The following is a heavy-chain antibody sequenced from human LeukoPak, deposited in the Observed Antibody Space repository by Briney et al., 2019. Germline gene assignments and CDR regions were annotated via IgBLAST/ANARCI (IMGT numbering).Heavy chain of an antibody. CDR1: GFTFSTYA. J-gene: IGHJ6*02. Sequence: GGSLRLSCAVSGFTFSTYAMHWVRQAPGQGLEWMAFISYDGRDKYYADSVKGRFTISRDNSKNTLYLQMNSLRVEDTAVYYCVNVVAATDYYYYGMDVWGQGTTVTVSS. V-gene: IGHV3-30*18. D-gene: IGHD2-15*01. CDR2: ISYDGRDK. CDR3: VNVVAATDYYYYGMDV.